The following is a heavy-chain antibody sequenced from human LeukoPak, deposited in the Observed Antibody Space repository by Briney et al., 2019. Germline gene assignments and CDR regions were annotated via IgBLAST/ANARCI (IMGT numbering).Heavy chain of an antibody. V-gene: IGHV4-59*01. CDR2: VHYSGTT. CDR3: ATGYGDFRVEGRYFYS. D-gene: IGHD4-17*01. Sequence: SETLSLTCTVSRGAIGSFYWSWVRQSPGKGLEFIGHVHYSGTTNYNPSLRSRVTISIDTSKKHFFLKLKSVTAADTAVYYCATGYGDFRVEGRYFYSWGQGTLVTVSS. CDR1: RGAIGSFY. J-gene: IGHJ4*02.